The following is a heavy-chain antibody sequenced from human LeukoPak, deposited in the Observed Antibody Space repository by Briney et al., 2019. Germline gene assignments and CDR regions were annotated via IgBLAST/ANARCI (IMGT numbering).Heavy chain of an antibody. CDR2: IYYSGST. Sequence: SETLSLTCTVFGGSISSSSYYWGWIRQPPGKGLEWIGSIYYSGSTYYNPSLKSRVTISVDTSKNQFSLKLSSVTAADTAVYYCARGEGPPAILTDDAFGIWGQGTMVTVSS. CDR1: GGSISSSSYY. D-gene: IGHD2-21*02. J-gene: IGHJ3*02. V-gene: IGHV4-39*07. CDR3: ARGEGPPAILTDDAFGI.